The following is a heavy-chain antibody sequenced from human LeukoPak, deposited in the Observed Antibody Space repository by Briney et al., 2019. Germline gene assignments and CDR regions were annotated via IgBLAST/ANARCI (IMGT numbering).Heavy chain of an antibody. CDR3: ARDHPSLGVYFDF. Sequence: GGSLRLSCAASGFPFSSHWMSWVRQAPGKGLEWVGNIKYGGSERQYVDSVKGRFTISRDNAKNSLYLQMSSLRAEDTAIYYCARDHPSLGVYFDFWGQGALVTVSS. CDR1: GFPFSSHW. CDR2: IKYGGSER. J-gene: IGHJ4*02. D-gene: IGHD2-8*01. V-gene: IGHV3-7*03.